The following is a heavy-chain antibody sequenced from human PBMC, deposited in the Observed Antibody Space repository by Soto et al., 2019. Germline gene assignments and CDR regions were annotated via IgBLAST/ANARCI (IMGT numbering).Heavy chain of an antibody. V-gene: IGHV3-30*18. CDR3: AKIPTGKPATAIPRHYYYYYGMDV. J-gene: IGHJ6*02. CDR1: GFTFSSYG. Sequence: GGSLRLSCAASGFTFSSYGMHWVRQAPGKGLEWVAVISYDGSNKYYADSVKGRFTIPRDNSKNTLYLQMNSLRAEDTAVYYCAKIPTGKPATAIPRHYYYYYGMDVWGQGTTVTVSS. CDR2: ISYDGSNK. D-gene: IGHD2-2*02.